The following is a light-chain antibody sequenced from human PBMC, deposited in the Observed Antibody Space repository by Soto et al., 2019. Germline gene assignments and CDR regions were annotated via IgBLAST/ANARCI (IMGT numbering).Light chain of an antibody. CDR3: QQTYSTLSIT. CDR1: ESIARQ. Sequence: DIQMTQSPSSLSASVGDRVTITCRASESIARQLNWYQQKPGKAPKLLIYAASSLQNGVPSRFRGGGSGTDFTLTISDLPPEDFATSYCQQTYSTLSITFGQGTRLEIK. CDR2: AAS. J-gene: IGKJ5*01. V-gene: IGKV1-39*01.